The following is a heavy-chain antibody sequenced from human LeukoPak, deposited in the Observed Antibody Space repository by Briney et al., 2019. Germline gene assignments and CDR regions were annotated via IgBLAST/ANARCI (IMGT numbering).Heavy chain of an antibody. CDR3: ARVEDGYNGVNAFDI. V-gene: IGHV3-74*01. Sequence: GGSLRLSCAASGFTFSSYWMHWVRQAPGKGLVWVSRINSDGSSTSYADSVKGRFTISRDNSDNTLYLQMNSLRADDTAVYYCARVEDGYNGVNAFDIWGQGTMVTVSS. CDR2: INSDGSST. CDR1: GFTFSSYW. D-gene: IGHD5-24*01. J-gene: IGHJ3*02.